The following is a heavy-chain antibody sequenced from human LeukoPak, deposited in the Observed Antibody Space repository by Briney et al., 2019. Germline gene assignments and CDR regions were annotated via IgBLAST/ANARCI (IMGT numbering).Heavy chain of an antibody. CDR1: GFTFSSYG. V-gene: IGHV3-30*18. Sequence: GGSLRLSCAASGFTFSSYGMHWVRQAPGKGLEWVAVISYDGSNKYYADSVKGRFTISRDNSKNTLYLQMNSLRAEDTAVYYCAKDSALLWFGEPDYWGQGTLVTVSS. D-gene: IGHD3-10*01. CDR2: ISYDGSNK. J-gene: IGHJ4*02. CDR3: AKDSALLWFGEPDY.